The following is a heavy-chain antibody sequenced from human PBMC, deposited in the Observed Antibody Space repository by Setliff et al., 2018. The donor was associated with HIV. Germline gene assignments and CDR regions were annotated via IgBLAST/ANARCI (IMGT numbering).Heavy chain of an antibody. CDR1: GDSLTTGGAY. Sequence: SETLSLTCTVSGDSLTTGGAYWSWVRQPAGKALEWIGHIYVRRNTMYNPSLKSRVTIALDRSNNQLSLNLSSLTAADTAVYFCARGGGYSGSDRQPFDYWCQGSQVTVS. D-gene: IGHD5-12*01. CDR3: ARGGGYSGSDRQPFDY. V-gene: IGHV4-61*09. CDR2: IYVRRNT. J-gene: IGHJ4*02.